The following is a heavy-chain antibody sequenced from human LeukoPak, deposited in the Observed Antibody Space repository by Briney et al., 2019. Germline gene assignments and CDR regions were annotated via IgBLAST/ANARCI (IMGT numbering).Heavy chain of an antibody. Sequence: ASVKVSCKASGYTFTSYDISWVRQAPGQGLEWMGWISAYNGNTNYAQKLQGRVTMTTDTSTSTAYTELRSLRSDDTAVYYCARVKGIAVARPILNWFDPWGQGTLVTVSS. CDR2: ISAYNGNT. CDR3: ARVKGIAVARPILNWFDP. D-gene: IGHD6-19*01. V-gene: IGHV1-18*01. CDR1: GYTFTSYD. J-gene: IGHJ5*02.